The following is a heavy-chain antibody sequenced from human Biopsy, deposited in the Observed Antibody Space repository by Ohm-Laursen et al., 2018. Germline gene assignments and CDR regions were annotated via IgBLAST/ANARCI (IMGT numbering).Heavy chain of an antibody. CDR2: INQAGTT. J-gene: IGHJ4*02. Sequence: TLSLTWAVFGKTFSDYQWSWIRQPPGKGLEWIGQINQAGTTNYNPSLKSRVSISADASKYEFSLSLTSVTAADTAVYLCGNEVHGRDYWGLGAQVTVSS. CDR1: GKTFSDYQ. V-gene: IGHV4-34*08. CDR3: GNEVHGRDY. D-gene: IGHD2-15*01.